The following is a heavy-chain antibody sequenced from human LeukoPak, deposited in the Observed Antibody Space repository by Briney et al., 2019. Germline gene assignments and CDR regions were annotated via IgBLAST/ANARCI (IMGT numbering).Heavy chain of an antibody. V-gene: IGHV3-30*02. J-gene: IGHJ4*02. Sequence: PAGSLRLSCTASGLTFSSYGMHWVRQAPGKGLEGVAFIRDDGGNYYYEDYVKGRFTISRDNSKNTLYLQMNSLRADDTAVYYCAKEGTIFGVVWGQGTLVRVSS. CDR1: GLTFSSYG. CDR2: IRDDGGNY. CDR3: AKEGTIFGVV. D-gene: IGHD3-3*01.